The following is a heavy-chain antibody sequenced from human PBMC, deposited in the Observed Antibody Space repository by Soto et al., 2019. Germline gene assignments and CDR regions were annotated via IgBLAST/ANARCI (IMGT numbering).Heavy chain of an antibody. CDR1: GYTLTELS. V-gene: IGHV1-24*01. CDR2: FDPEDGET. Sequence: QVQLVQTGAEVKKPGASVKVSCKVSGYTLTELSMHWVRPAPGTGLEWMGGFDPEDGETNYAQKFQGRVTMTEDTSTDTAYMERSSWRSEDTAVESCAAFDNGCFDSGGQSTLFPVSS. D-gene: IGHD4-17*01. CDR3: AAFDNGCFDS. J-gene: IGHJ4*02.